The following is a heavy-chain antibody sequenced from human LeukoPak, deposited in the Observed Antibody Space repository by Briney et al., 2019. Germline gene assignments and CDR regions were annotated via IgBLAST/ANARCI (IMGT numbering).Heavy chain of an antibody. CDR2: TRKKAKGYTT. V-gene: IGHV3-72*01. CDR3: ARAQSDSSGYYYVGDY. Sequence: GGSLRLSCAASGFTLSDYYMDWVRQAPGQGLEWVARTRKKAKGYTTEYAASVKGRFTISRDDSKNSVDLEMNSLITEDTAVYYCARAQSDSSGYYYVGDYWGQGTLVTVSS. D-gene: IGHD3-22*01. CDR1: GFTLSDYY. J-gene: IGHJ4*02.